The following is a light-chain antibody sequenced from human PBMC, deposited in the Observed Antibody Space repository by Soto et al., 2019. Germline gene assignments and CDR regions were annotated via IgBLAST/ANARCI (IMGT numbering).Light chain of an antibody. CDR1: SSDVGGYNY. J-gene: IGLJ1*01. CDR3: SSYANNNNMLV. Sequence: QSVLTQPPSASGSPGQSVTISCTGTSSDVGGYNYVSWYQQRPGKVPKVIIYGVTKRPSGVPDRFSGSKSGNTASLTVSGLQAEDEADYFCSSYANNNNMLVFGTGTKVTVL. V-gene: IGLV2-8*01. CDR2: GVT.